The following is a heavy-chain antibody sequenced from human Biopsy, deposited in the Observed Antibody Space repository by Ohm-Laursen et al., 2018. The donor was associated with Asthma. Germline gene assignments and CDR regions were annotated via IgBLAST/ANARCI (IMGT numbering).Heavy chain of an antibody. J-gene: IGHJ4*02. V-gene: IGHV3-30*18. CDR2: ISFDGTNR. CDR1: GFTFSNYG. D-gene: IGHD1-26*01. Sequence: SLRLSCAASGFTFSNYGMHWVRQAPGKGLDWVAVISFDGTNRNYTDSVKGRFTISRDNSRNTLHLEMNSLRAEDTAVYYCAKDVFPGWELRRGPDYWGQGTLVTVSA. CDR3: AKDVFPGWELRRGPDY.